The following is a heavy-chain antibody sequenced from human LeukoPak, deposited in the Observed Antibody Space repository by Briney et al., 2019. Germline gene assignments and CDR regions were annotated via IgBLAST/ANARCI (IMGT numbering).Heavy chain of an antibody. D-gene: IGHD3-3*01. CDR3: ARRTGITIFGVVRNRFDP. Sequence: SETLSLTCTVSGGSISSSSYYWGWIRQPAGKRLEWSGSIYYSGSTYYNPSLKSRVTISVDTSKNQFSLKLSSVTAADTAVYYCARRTGITIFGVVRNRFDPWGQGTLVTVSS. J-gene: IGHJ5*02. CDR2: IYYSGST. V-gene: IGHV4-39*01. CDR1: GGSISSSSYY.